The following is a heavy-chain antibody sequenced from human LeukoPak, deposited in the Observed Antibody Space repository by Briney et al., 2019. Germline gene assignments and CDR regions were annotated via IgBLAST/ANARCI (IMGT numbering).Heavy chain of an antibody. CDR1: GFTFSSYA. D-gene: IGHD2-15*01. Sequence: GASLRLSCAASGFTFSSYAMSWVRQAPGKGLEWVSAISGSGGSTYYADSVKGRFTISRDNSKNTLYLQMNSLRAEDTAVYYCAKDLSGCSGGSCYPDAFDIWGQGTMVTVSS. V-gene: IGHV3-23*01. CDR2: ISGSGGST. J-gene: IGHJ3*02. CDR3: AKDLSGCSGGSCYPDAFDI.